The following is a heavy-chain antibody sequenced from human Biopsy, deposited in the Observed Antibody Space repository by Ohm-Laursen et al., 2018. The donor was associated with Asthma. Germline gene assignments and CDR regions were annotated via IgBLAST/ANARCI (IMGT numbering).Heavy chain of an antibody. Sequence: GAPRIPSAAPGVAFYNPSKTPVRPAPGKGLEGGSSLNASGVRTFYADSVKGRFTVSRDSSRNTLYLQLSTLRVEDTAVYFCAKITTDRQKANNWFDPWGQGTLVTVSS. CDR2: LNASGVRT. J-gene: IGHJ5*02. CDR3: AKITTDRQKANNWFDP. CDR1: GVAFYNPS. V-gene: IGHV3-23*01. D-gene: IGHD3-22*01.